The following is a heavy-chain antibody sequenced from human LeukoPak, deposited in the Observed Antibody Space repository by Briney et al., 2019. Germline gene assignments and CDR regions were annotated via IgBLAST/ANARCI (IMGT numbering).Heavy chain of an antibody. J-gene: IGHJ4*02. CDR1: GYTFIGYY. CDR2: INPNSGGT. V-gene: IGHV1-2*02. D-gene: IGHD3-10*02. Sequence: ASVKVSCKASGYTFIGYYMHWVRQAPGQGLEWMGWINPNSGGTNYAQKFQGRVTMTRDTSISTAYMELSRLRYDDTAVYCWGGALRWAETYMFDWGQGTLVTVSS. CDR3: GGALRWAETYMFD.